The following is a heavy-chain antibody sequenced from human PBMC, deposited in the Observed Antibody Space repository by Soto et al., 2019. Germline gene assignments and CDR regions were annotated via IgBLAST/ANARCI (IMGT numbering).Heavy chain of an antibody. V-gene: IGHV4-31*03. J-gene: IGHJ5*02. D-gene: IGHD6-13*01. Sequence: SETLSLTCTVSGGSISSGGYYWSWIRQHPGKGLEWIGYIYYSGSTYYNQSLKSRVTISVDTSKNQFSLKLSSVTAADTAVYYCARAHSSSWYYWFDPWGQGTLVTVSS. CDR1: GGSISSGGYY. CDR2: IYYSGST. CDR3: ARAHSSSWYYWFDP.